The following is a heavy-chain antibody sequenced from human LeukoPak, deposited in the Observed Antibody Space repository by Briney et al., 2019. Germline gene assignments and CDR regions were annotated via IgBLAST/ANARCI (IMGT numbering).Heavy chain of an antibody. J-gene: IGHJ6*03. CDR3: AKYSGSYVYYYYMDV. D-gene: IGHD1-26*01. V-gene: IGHV3-23*01. CDR2: MSGSGDKT. CDR1: GFTFSSYA. Sequence: PGGSLRLSCAASGFTFSSYAMSWVRQAPGKGLEWVSAMSGSGDKTYYADSVKGRFTISRDNAKNTLYLQMNSLRAEDTAIYYCAKYSGSYVYYYYMDVWGKGTTVTVSS.